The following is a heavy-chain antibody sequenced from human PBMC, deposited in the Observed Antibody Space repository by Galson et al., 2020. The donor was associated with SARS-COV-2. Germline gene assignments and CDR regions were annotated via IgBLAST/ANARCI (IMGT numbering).Heavy chain of an antibody. Sequence: SVKVSCKASGGTFSSYTISWVRQAPGQGLEWMGRIIPILGIATSAQKCQGRVTLTANKSTSTAYMELSSLRSEATAVYYCARDHPVTTAPSGYYYGMDVWGQGTTVTVSS. V-gene: IGHV1-69*04. J-gene: IGHJ6*02. CDR2: IIPILGIA. CDR1: GGTFSSYT. CDR3: ARDHPVTTAPSGYYYGMDV. D-gene: IGHD4-4*01.